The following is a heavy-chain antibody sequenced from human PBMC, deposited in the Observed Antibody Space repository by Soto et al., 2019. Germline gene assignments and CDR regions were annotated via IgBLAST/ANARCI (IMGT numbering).Heavy chain of an antibody. CDR3: ARAPYDFWSGYQYNWFDP. Sequence: QVQLQESGPGLVKPSQTLSLTCTVSGGSISSGDYYWSWIRQPPGKGLEWIGYIYYSGSTYYNPSLKSRVTISVDTSKNQFSLKLSSVTAADTAVYYCARAPYDFWSGYQYNWFDPWGQGTLVTVSS. V-gene: IGHV4-30-4*01. CDR2: IYYSGST. D-gene: IGHD3-3*01. J-gene: IGHJ5*02. CDR1: GGSISSGDYY.